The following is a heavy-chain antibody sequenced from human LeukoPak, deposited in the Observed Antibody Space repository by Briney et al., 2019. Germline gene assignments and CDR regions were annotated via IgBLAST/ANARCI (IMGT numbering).Heavy chain of an antibody. CDR1: GASVSSGDYY. J-gene: IGHJ6*02. V-gene: IGHV4-31*03. CDR2: ISHSGST. D-gene: IGHD3-10*01. CDR3: ARERPYYGSGNFVGMDV. Sequence: SETLSLTCIVSGASVSSGDYYWTWIRQHPGEGLEWIGYISHSGSTSYNPSLESRVSISADTSKNQFSLRLSAVTVADTAVYYCARERPYYGSGNFVGMDVWGQGTTVSVS.